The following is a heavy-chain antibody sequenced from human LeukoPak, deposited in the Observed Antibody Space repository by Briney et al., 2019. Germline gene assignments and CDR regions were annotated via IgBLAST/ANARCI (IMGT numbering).Heavy chain of an antibody. V-gene: IGHV3-74*01. CDR2: TSKDGSDT. J-gene: IGHJ4*02. CDR3: ARGGYSGSYYRSS. D-gene: IGHD6-25*01. CDR1: GFTFSYFW. Sequence: GGSLRLSCVASGFTFSYFWMHWVRQAPGKGPEWLSRTSKDGSDTFYADAAKGRFTASRYNAKNTVYLQVTNVRPEDTALYHCARGGYSGSYYRSSWGQGTLVTVAS.